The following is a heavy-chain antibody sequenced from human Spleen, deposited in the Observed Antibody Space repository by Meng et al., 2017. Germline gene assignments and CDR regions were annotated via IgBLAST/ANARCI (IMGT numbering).Heavy chain of an antibody. CDR3: ARHTNYYYDSSGYYYDPWGYAFDI. D-gene: IGHD3-22*01. Sequence: SVKVSCKASGGTFSSYAISWVRQAPGQGLEWMGGIIPIFGTANYAQKFQGRVTITADESTSTAYMELSSLRSEDTAVYYCARHTNYYYDSSGYYYDPWGYAFDIWGQGTMVTVSS. CDR1: GGTFSSYA. V-gene: IGHV1-69*13. J-gene: IGHJ3*02. CDR2: IIPIFGTA.